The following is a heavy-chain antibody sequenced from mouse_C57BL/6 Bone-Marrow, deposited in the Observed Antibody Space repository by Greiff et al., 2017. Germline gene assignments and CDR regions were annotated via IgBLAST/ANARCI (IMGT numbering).Heavy chain of an antibody. CDR3: ASPEIYYYGSSPAY. J-gene: IGHJ3*01. CDR2: IYPRSGNT. V-gene: IGHV1-81*01. D-gene: IGHD1-1*01. CDR1: GYTFTSYG. Sequence: QVQLQQSGAELARPGASVKLSCKASGYTFTSYGISWVKQRTGQGLEWIGEIYPRSGNTYYNEKFKGKATLTADTSSSTAYMELRSLTAEDSAVYFCASPEIYYYGSSPAYWGQGTLVTVSA.